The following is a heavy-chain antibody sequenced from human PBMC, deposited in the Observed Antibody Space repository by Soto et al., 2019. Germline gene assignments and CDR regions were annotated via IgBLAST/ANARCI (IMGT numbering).Heavy chain of an antibody. D-gene: IGHD1-7*01. CDR3: ARELELELPYYYYYYGMDV. Sequence: GGSLRLSCAASGFTFSSYWMSWVRQAPGKGLEWVANIKQDGSEKYYVDSVKGRFTISRDNAKNSLYLQMNSLRAEDTAVYYCARELELELPYYYYYYGMDVWGQGTTVTVSS. CDR1: GFTFSSYW. CDR2: IKQDGSEK. V-gene: IGHV3-7*05. J-gene: IGHJ6*02.